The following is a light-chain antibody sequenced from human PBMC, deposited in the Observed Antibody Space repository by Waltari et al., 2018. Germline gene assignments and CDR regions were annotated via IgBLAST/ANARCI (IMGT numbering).Light chain of an antibody. Sequence: QSALTQPASVSGSPGQSITISCTGTSSDVGGYNYVSWYQQHPGKAPKLMIYDVSKRPPGVSNRFSGSKSGNTASLTISGLQAEDEADYYCSSYTSSSTLWVFGGGTKLTVL. CDR3: SSYTSSSTLWV. V-gene: IGLV2-14*03. CDR1: SSDVGGYNY. CDR2: DVS. J-gene: IGLJ3*02.